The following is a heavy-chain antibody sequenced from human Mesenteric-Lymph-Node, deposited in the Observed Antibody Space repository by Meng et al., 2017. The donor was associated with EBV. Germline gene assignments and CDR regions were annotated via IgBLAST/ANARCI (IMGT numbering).Heavy chain of an antibody. CDR2: IYHSGST. J-gene: IGHJ4*02. V-gene: IGHV4-4*02. CDR1: SGSISSSHW. CDR3: GTMVARWGAENPNDY. Sequence: QVQPEESGPGLVKPSGTLSLTCAVSSGSISSSHWWSWVRQPPGKGLEWIGDIYHSGSTNYSPSLKSRVTMSMDTSNNQFSLRLTSVTAADTAVYYCGTMVARWGAENPNDYWGQGILVTVSS. D-gene: IGHD2-8*01.